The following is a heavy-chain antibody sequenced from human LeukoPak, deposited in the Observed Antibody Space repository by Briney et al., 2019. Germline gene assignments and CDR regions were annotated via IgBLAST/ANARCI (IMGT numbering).Heavy chain of an antibody. V-gene: IGHV3-7*01. CDR3: ARDNRGDYYYYGMDV. CDR2: IKQDGSEK. CDR1: GFTFSGYW. J-gene: IGHJ6*02. Sequence: GGSLRLSCVASGFTFSGYWMTWVRQAPGKGLEWVANIKQDGSEKYYVDSVKGRFTISRDNAKNSLYLQTNSLRAEDTAVYYCARDNRGDYYYYGMDVWGRGTTVTVSS.